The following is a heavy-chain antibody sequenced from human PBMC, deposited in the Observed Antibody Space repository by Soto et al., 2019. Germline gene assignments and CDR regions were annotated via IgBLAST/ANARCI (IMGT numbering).Heavy chain of an antibody. D-gene: IGHD2-21*02. V-gene: IGHV3-21*04. CDR3: VKVDWYSVDC. CDR2: ISTSGTYI. J-gene: IGHJ4*02. CDR1: AFTFGAYT. Sequence: GGSLRLSCAASAFTFGAYTVIWVRQAPGKGLEWVSSISTSGTYIYYADSVKGRFTISRDNAKNSLFLQMTNVTFEDTATYFCVKVDWYSVDCWGQGALVTVSS.